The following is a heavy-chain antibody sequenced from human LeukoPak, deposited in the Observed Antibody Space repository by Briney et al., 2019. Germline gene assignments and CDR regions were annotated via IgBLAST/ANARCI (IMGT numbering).Heavy chain of an antibody. V-gene: IGHV3-23*01. CDR2: ISTSGGST. D-gene: IGHD2-2*01. J-gene: IGHJ4*02. CDR1: GFTFSSSA. CDR3: ARPTRLSVPAPFSN. Sequence: GGSLRLSCAASGFTFSSSAMSWVRQAPGKGLKWVSGISTSGGSTYYSDSVKGRFTISRDNSKNTLYLQMNSLRAEDTAVYYCARPTRLSVPAPFSNWGQGTLVTVSS.